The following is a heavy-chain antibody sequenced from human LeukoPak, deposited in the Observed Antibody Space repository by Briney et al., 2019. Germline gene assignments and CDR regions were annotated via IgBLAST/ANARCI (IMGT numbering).Heavy chain of an antibody. CDR2: ISSSSSYI. V-gene: IGHV3-21*01. Sequence: GRSLRLSCAASGFTFSSYSMNWVRQAPGKGLEWVSSISSSSSYIYYADSVKGRFTISRDNAKNSLYLQMNSLRAEDTAVYYCARGRLGSSLPGAFDIWGQGTMVTVSS. J-gene: IGHJ3*02. CDR3: ARGRLGSSLPGAFDI. D-gene: IGHD2-2*01. CDR1: GFTFSSYS.